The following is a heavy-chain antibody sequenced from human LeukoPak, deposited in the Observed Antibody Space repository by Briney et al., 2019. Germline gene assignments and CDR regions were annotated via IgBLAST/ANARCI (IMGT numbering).Heavy chain of an antibody. CDR2: ISSSSSYI. CDR3: ARRGPWIQLWSSHDY. D-gene: IGHD5-18*01. Sequence: PGGSLRLSCAASGFTFSSYSMNWVRQAPGKGLEWVSSISSSSSYIYYADSVKGRFTISRDNAKNSLYLQMNSLRAEDTAVYYCARRGPWIQLWSSHDYWGQGTLDTVSS. J-gene: IGHJ4*02. V-gene: IGHV3-21*01. CDR1: GFTFSSYS.